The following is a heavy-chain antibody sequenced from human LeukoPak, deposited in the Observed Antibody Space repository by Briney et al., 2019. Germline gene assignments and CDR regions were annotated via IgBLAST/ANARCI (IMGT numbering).Heavy chain of an antibody. CDR3: ARSGERFWASPVDY. D-gene: IGHD3-3*01. J-gene: IGHJ4*02. CDR2: IYYSGST. CDR1: GGSISSYY. V-gene: IGHV4-59*01. Sequence: PSETLSLTCTVSGGSISSYYWSWIRQPPGKGLEWIGYIYYSGSTNYNPSLKSRVTISVDTSKNQFSLKLSSVTAADTAVYYCARSGERFWASPVDYWGQGTLVTVSS.